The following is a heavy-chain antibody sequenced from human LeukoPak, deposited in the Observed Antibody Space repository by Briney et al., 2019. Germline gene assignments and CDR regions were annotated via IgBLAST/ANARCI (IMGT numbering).Heavy chain of an antibody. V-gene: IGHV3-30*14. J-gene: IGHJ4*02. D-gene: IGHD1-26*01. CDR3: AGGSARGALGFDY. Sequence: GGSLRLSCAASGFTFSSYAMHWVRQAPGKGLEWVAVISYDGSNKYYADSVKGRFSISRDTSKHTLYLQMNNLRAEDTAVYYCAGGSARGALGFDYWGQGTLVTVSS. CDR1: GFTFSSYA. CDR2: ISYDGSNK.